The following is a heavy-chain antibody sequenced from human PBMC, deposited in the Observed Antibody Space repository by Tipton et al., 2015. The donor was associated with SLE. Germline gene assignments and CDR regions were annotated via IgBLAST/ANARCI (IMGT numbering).Heavy chain of an antibody. CDR1: GGSISSGSYY. Sequence: TLSLTCTVSGGSISSGSYYWSWIRQPAGKGLEWIGRIYTSGSTNYNPSLKSRVTISVDTSKNQFSLKLSSVTAADTAVYYCASNLAAAGYYWGQGTLVTVSS. CDR2: IYTSGST. D-gene: IGHD6-13*01. V-gene: IGHV4-61*02. J-gene: IGHJ4*02. CDR3: ASNLAAAGYY.